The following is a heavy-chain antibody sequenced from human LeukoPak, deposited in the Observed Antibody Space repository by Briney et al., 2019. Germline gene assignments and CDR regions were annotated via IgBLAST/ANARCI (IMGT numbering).Heavy chain of an antibody. D-gene: IGHD3-3*01. CDR1: GYTFTGYY. V-gene: IGHV1-2*02. CDR2: XXPNSGGT. Sequence: ASVKVSCKASGYTFTGYYMHWVRQAPGXXXXXXXXXXPNSGGTNYAQKFQGRVTMTRDTSISTAYMELSRLRSDDTAVYYCATHNDFWSGYYPTGVDYWGQGTLVTVSS. CDR3: ATHNDFWSGYYPTGVDY. J-gene: IGHJ4*02.